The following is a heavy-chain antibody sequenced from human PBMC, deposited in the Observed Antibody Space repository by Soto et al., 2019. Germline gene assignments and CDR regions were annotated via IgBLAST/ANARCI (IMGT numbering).Heavy chain of an antibody. J-gene: IGHJ6*02. D-gene: IGHD3-22*01. CDR3: ARDQRYDSSGYYHYYYYGMDV. CDR2: INPNSGGT. CDR1: GYTITSYC. Sequence: GAPAKVSSKDPGYTITSYCISCARQAHRKGLEWMGWINPNSGGTNYAQKFQGWVTMTRDTSISTAYMELSRLRSDDTAVYYCARDQRYDSSGYYHYYYYGMDVWGQGTTVTVSS. V-gene: IGHV1-2*04.